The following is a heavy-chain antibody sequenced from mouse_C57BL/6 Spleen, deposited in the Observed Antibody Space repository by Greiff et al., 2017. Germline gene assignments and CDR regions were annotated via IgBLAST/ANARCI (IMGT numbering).Heavy chain of an antibody. CDR1: GYTFTDYE. CDR3: TRGHYGSRAWFAY. CDR2: IDPETGGT. D-gene: IGHD1-1*01. J-gene: IGHJ3*01. Sequence: VQLQQSGAELVRPGASVTLSCKASGYTFTDYEMHWVKQTPVHGLEWIGAIDPETGGTAYNQKFKGKAILTADKSSSTAYMELRSLTSEDSAVYYCTRGHYGSRAWFAYWGQGTLVTVSA. V-gene: IGHV1-15*01.